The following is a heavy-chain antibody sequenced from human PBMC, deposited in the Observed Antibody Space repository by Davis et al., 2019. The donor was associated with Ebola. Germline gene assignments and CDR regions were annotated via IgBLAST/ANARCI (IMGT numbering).Heavy chain of an antibody. V-gene: IGHV1-8*01. CDR1: GYTFTSYD. CDR3: ARGKAGTTGRGNWFDP. Sequence: ASVKVSCKASGYTFTSYDINWVRQATGQGLEWMGWMNPNSGNTGYAQKFQGRVTMTRNTSISTAYMELSSLRSEDTAVYYCARGKAGTTGRGNWFDPWGQGTLVTVSS. D-gene: IGHD1-7*01. CDR2: MNPNSGNT. J-gene: IGHJ5*02.